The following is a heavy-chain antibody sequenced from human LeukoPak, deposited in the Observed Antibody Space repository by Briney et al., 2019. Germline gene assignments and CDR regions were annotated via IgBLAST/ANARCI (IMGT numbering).Heavy chain of an antibody. V-gene: IGHV3-23*01. CDR2: ISGSGDTT. J-gene: IGHJ4*02. D-gene: IGHD5-12*01. CDR1: GFTFSTYG. Sequence: GGSLRLSCAASGFTFSTYGMTWVRQAPGKGPEWVSGISGSGDTTKYAASVKGRFTISRDNSKNTLYLQMNSLRAEDTAVYYCAKGGYSGYDRVFDYWGQGTLVTVSS. CDR3: AKGGYSGYDRVFDY.